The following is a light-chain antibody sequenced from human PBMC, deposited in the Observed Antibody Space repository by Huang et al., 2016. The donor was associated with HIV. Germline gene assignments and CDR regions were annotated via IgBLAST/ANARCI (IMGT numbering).Light chain of an antibody. Sequence: DIVLTQSPHSLAVSLGERATINCKSSQSLLYRSNNKNHLVWYQQKPGQPPKLLIYWASTRESGVPDRFSASGSGTDFTLTISSLQAEDVAVYYCQQYYTVPWTFGQGTKVEI. CDR1: QSLLYRSNNKNH. J-gene: IGKJ1*01. CDR2: WAS. CDR3: QQYYTVPWT. V-gene: IGKV4-1*01.